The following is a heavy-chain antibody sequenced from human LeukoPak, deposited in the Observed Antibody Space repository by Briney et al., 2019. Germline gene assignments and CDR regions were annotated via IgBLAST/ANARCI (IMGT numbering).Heavy chain of an antibody. D-gene: IGHD6-13*01. CDR2: IYYRGST. V-gene: IGHV4-59*01. J-gene: IGHJ4*02. Sequence: SETLSLTCTVSGGSISSYYWNWIRQPPGKGLEWIGYIYYRGSTNYNPSLKSRVTISVDRSKNQFSLKLSSVSAADTAVYYCARGPSVAAGFFDYWGQGTLVTVSS. CDR1: GGSISSYY. CDR3: ARGPSVAAGFFDY.